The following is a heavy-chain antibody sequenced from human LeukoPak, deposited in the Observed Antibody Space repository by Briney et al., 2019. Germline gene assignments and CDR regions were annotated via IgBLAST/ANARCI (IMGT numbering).Heavy chain of an antibody. Sequence: GGSLRLSCAASGFTFRTYSMHWVRQAPGKGLVWVSRIKTDGITTTYADSVKGRFTISRDNAKNTLYLQMDSLRAEDTAVYYCAKDDALPGQLWLPYYFDYWGQGTLVTVSS. CDR2: IKTDGITT. V-gene: IGHV3-74*01. J-gene: IGHJ4*02. CDR1: GFTFRTYS. D-gene: IGHD5-18*01. CDR3: AKDDALPGQLWLPYYFDY.